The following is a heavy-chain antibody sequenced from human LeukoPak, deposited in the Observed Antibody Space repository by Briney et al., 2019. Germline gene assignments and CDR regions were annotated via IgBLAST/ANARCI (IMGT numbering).Heavy chain of an antibody. V-gene: IGHV1-8*01. CDR3: ARGAGYSSDWYYYYYDGMDG. J-gene: IGHJ6*02. D-gene: IGHD6-19*01. CDR2: MNPNSGNT. Sequence: ASVKVSCKASGYTFTSYDINWVRQATGQGLEWMGWMNPNSGNTGYAQKFQGRVTMTRNTSISTAYMVLSSLRSEDTAVYYCARGAGYSSDWYYYYYDGMDGWGQGATVTVAS. CDR1: GYTFTSYD.